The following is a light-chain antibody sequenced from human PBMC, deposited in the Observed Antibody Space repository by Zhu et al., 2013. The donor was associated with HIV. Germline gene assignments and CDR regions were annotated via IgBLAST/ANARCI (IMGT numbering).Light chain of an antibody. CDR2: SNN. CDR1: SSNIGSNT. Sequence: QSVLTQPPSASGTPGQRVTISCSGSSSNIGSNTVNWYQQLPGTAPKLLIYSNNQRPSGVPDRFSGSKSGTSASLAISGLQSEDEAEYYCQSYDSSLSGSKVFGGGTKLTVL. CDR3: QSYDSSLSGSKV. J-gene: IGLJ2*01. V-gene: IGLV1-44*01.